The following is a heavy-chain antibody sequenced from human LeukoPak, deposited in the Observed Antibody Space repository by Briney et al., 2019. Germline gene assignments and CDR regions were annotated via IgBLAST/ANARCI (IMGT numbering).Heavy chain of an antibody. J-gene: IGHJ5*02. CDR3: ARETIAAAGPGGGSLNSFDP. Sequence: SETLSLTCTVSGGSISSYYWSWIRQPAGKGLEWIGRIYTSGSTNYNPSLKSRVTMSVDTSKNQFSLKLSSVTAADTAVYYCARETIAAAGPGGGSLNSFDPWGQGALVTVSS. V-gene: IGHV4-4*07. CDR1: GGSISSYY. D-gene: IGHD6-13*01. CDR2: IYTSGST.